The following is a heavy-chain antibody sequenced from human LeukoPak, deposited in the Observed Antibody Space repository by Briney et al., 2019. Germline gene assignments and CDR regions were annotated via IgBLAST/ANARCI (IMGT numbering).Heavy chain of an antibody. CDR2: MSASVGNT. Sequence: GGSLRLSCAASGFNFGTYAMGWVRQAPGKGLEWVSAMSASVGNTYYADSVKGRFTISRDSSKNTVYLQMNSLRADDTAVYYCAKSSIFYDSSGYYVGEKYYFDYWGQGTLVTASS. J-gene: IGHJ4*02. V-gene: IGHV3-23*01. D-gene: IGHD3-22*01. CDR1: GFNFGTYA. CDR3: AKSSIFYDSSGYYVGEKYYFDY.